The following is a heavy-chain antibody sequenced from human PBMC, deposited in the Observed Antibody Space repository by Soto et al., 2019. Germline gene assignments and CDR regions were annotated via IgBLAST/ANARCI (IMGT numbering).Heavy chain of an antibody. D-gene: IGHD3-22*01. Sequence: QAQLVQSGAEVKKPGASVKVSCKASGYRFTSYGISWVRQAPGQGLEWLGWISAYDDNTKYAQTLQGRVSMGTDTSTNTAYMELRSLRSDDTAMYYCARGGYYDSSGSRNYHYYGMNVWGQGTTVTVSS. CDR1: GYRFTSYG. J-gene: IGHJ6*02. CDR2: ISAYDDNT. CDR3: ARGGYYDSSGSRNYHYYGMNV. V-gene: IGHV1-18*01.